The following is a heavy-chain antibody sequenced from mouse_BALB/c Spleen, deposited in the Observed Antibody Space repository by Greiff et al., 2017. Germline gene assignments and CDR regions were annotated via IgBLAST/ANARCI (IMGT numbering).Heavy chain of an antibody. CDR1: GYTFTDYA. D-gene: IGHD2-1*01. V-gene: IGHV1S137*01. J-gene: IGHJ4*01. CDR2: ISTYYGDA. CDR3: ARDGNYVGDAMDY. Sequence: VQLVESGAELVRPGVSVKISCKGSGYTFTDYAMHWVKQSHAKSLEWIGVISTYYGDASYNQKFKGKATMTVDKSSSTAYMELARLTSEDSAIYYCARDGNYVGDAMDYWGQGTSVTVSS.